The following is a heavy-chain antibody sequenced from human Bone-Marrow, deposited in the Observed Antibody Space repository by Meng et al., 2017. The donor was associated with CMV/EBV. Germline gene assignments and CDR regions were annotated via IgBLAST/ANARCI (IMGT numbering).Heavy chain of an antibody. D-gene: IGHD3-22*01. CDR1: GGSFSGYY. Sequence: QGEQQQWGAGLLKPSETLSLTGAVYGGSFSGYYWSWIRQPPGKGLEWIGEINHSGSTNYNPSLKSRVTISVDTSKNQFSLKLSSVTAADTAVYYCARGGVVVNGAPFDYWGQGTLVTVSS. CDR2: INHSGST. J-gene: IGHJ4*02. CDR3: ARGGVVVNGAPFDY. V-gene: IGHV4-34*01.